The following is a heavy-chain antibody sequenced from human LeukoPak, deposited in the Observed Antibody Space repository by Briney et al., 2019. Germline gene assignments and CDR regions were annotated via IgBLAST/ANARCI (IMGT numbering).Heavy chain of an antibody. V-gene: IGHV4-59*08. J-gene: IGHJ6*02. Sequence: PSETLSLTCTVSGGSISSYYWSWIRQPPGKGLEWIGYIYYSGSTNYNPSLKSRVTMSVDTSKNQFSLKLSSVTAADTAVYYCARHPGRFPYYYGMDVWGQGTTVTVSS. CDR1: GGSISSYY. D-gene: IGHD3-16*01. CDR2: IYYSGST. CDR3: ARHPGRFPYYYGMDV.